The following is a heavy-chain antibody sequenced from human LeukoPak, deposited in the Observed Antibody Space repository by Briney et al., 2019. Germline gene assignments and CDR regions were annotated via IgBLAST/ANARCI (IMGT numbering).Heavy chain of an antibody. CDR1: GGSISSDY. CDR3: VGWSATRIDY. J-gene: IGHJ4*02. V-gene: IGHV4-4*07. Sequence: SETLSLTXTVSGGSISSDYWSWIRQPAGKGLEWIGRIYSSGSTNYNPSLKSRVTMSVDTSKNQFSLKLSSVTAADTAVYYCVGWSATRIDYWGPGTLVTVSS. D-gene: IGHD3-3*01. CDR2: IYSSGST.